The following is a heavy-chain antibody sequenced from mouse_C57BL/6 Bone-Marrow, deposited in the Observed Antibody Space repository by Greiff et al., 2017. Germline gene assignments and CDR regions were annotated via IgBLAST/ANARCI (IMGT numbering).Heavy chain of an antibody. J-gene: IGHJ1*03. Sequence: EVHLVESGPGLAKPSQTLSLTCSVTGYSITSDYWNWIRKFPGNKLEYMGYISYSGSTYYNPSLKSRISITRDTSKNQYYLQLNSVTTEDTATYYCARSYYDYAWYFDVWGTGTTVTVSS. CDR3: ARSYYDYAWYFDV. CDR1: GYSITSDY. CDR2: ISYSGST. V-gene: IGHV3-8*01. D-gene: IGHD2-4*01.